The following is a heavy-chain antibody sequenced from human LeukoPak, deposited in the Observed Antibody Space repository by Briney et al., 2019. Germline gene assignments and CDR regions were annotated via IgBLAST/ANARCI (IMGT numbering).Heavy chain of an antibody. CDR2: IYYSGST. D-gene: IGHD6-13*01. CDR3: ARDRIAAAGAPDY. Sequence: SETLSLTCTVSGGSISSGGYYWSWIRQHPGKGLEWIGYIYYSGSTYYNPSLKSRVTISVDTSKNQFSLKLSSVTAADTAVYYCARDRIAAAGAPDYWGQGTLVTVSS. CDR1: GGSISSGGYY. V-gene: IGHV4-31*03. J-gene: IGHJ4*02.